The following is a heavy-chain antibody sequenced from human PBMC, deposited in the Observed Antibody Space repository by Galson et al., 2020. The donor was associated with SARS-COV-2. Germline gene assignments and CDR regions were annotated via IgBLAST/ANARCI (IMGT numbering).Heavy chain of an antibody. CDR1: GYTLTALS. J-gene: IGHJ2*01. CDR2: FDPESGET. V-gene: IGHV1-24*01. CDR3: AALGFGLYFEL. Sequence: ASVKVSCKVSGYTLTALSIHWVRQAPGKGLEWMGGFDPESGETIYAQRFQGRVTMTEDRSTDTADMDLSALRSEDTAIYYCAALGFGLYFELWGRGTLVTVSS. D-gene: IGHD1-26*01.